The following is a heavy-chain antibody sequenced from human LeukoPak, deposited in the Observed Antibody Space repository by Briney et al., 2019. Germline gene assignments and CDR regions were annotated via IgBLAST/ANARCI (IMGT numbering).Heavy chain of an antibody. V-gene: IGHV3-20*04. Sequence: PGGSLRLSCTAPGFKVDDYDMSWVRQVPGEGLGLGSGITWNGDKTGYADSVRGRFAISRDNTKKSLYLQMSSLRAEDTALYYCARDPFCSSSTGCYFEDWFDHWAPGTLVTVSS. CDR1: GFKVDDYD. CDR3: ARDPFCSSSTGCYFEDWFDH. CDR2: ITWNGDKT. D-gene: IGHD2-2*01. J-gene: IGHJ5*02.